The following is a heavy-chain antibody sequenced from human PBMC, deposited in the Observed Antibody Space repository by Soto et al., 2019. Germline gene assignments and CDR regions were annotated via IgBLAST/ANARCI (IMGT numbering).Heavy chain of an antibody. D-gene: IGHD3-22*01. Sequence: SETLSLTCTVSGGSISSYYWSWIRQPPGKGLEWIGYIYYSGSTNYNPSLKSRVTISVDTSKNQFSLKLSSVTAADTAVYYCARDILDDSSGYYAFDIWGQGTMVTVSS. V-gene: IGHV4-59*01. CDR3: ARDILDDSSGYYAFDI. J-gene: IGHJ3*02. CDR1: GGSISSYY. CDR2: IYYSGST.